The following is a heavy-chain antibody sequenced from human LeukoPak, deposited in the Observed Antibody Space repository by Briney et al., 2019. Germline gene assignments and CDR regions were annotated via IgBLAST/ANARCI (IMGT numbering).Heavy chain of an antibody. Sequence: EASVKVSCKASGYTFTSYGISWVRQAPGQGLEWMGWISAYNGNTNYAQKLQGRVTMTTDTSTSTAYMELRSLRSDDTAVYYCARDYCSGGSCYSEYWGQGTLVTVSS. CDR3: ARDYCSGGSCYSEY. V-gene: IGHV1-18*01. CDR2: ISAYNGNT. CDR1: GYTFTSYG. D-gene: IGHD2-15*01. J-gene: IGHJ4*02.